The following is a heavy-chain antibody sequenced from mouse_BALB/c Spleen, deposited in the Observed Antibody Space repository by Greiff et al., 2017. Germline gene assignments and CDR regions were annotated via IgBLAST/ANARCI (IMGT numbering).Heavy chain of an antibody. V-gene: IGHV1-14*01. Sequence: VQLQQSGPELVKPGASVKMSCKASGYTFTSYVMHWVKQKPGQGLEWIGYINPYNDGTKYNEKFKGKATLTSDKSSSTAYMELSSLTSEDSAVYYCAKSGDYDSFDYWGQGTTLTVSS. CDR2: INPYNDGT. J-gene: IGHJ2*01. CDR3: AKSGDYDSFDY. D-gene: IGHD2-4*01. CDR1: GYTFTSYV.